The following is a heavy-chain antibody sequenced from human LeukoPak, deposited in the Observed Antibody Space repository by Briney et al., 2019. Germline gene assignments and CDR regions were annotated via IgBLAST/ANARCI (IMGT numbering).Heavy chain of an antibody. CDR3: ARDIGYYFDY. D-gene: IGHD2-15*01. CDR2: INHSGST. V-gene: IGHV4-34*01. CDR1: GGSFSGYY. Sequence: PSETLSLTCAVYGGSFSGYYWSWIRQPPGKGLEWIGEINHSGSTNYNPSIKSRVTISVDTSKNQFSLNLTSVTAADTAVYYCARDIGYYFDYWGRGTLVTVSS. J-gene: IGHJ4*02.